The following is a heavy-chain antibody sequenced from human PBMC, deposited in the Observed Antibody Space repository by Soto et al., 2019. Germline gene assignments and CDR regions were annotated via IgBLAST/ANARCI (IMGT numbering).Heavy chain of an antibody. V-gene: IGHV3-30*18. D-gene: IGHD2-2*01. Sequence: GGSLRLSCAASGFTFSTYGMHWVRQAPGKGLEWVAVISYDGHNIYYVDSLKGRFTISRDNSKNTLYLQMNSLRPEDTAVYYCAKGEDCRSTSCYLRVYNHYYMDVWGKGTTVTVSS. CDR3: AKGEDCRSTSCYLRVYNHYYMDV. CDR1: GFTFSTYG. CDR2: ISYDGHNI. J-gene: IGHJ6*03.